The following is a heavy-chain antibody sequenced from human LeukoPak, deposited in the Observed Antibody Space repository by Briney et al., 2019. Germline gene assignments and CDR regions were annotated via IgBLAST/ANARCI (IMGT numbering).Heavy chain of an antibody. CDR1: GITFSSYA. CDR3: AKIRRDSSGGYGTYFDH. V-gene: IGHV3-23*01. Sequence: PGGSLRLSCAASGITFSSYAMSWVRQTPGKGLEWVSSISGSGGSTYYADSVKGRFTISRDNSKNTLYLQMNNLRAEDTALYYCAKIRRDSSGGYGTYFDHWGQGTLVTVSS. D-gene: IGHD6-19*01. J-gene: IGHJ4*02. CDR2: ISGSGGST.